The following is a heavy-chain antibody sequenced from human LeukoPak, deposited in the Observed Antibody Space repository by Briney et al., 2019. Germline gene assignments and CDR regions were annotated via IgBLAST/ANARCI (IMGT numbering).Heavy chain of an antibody. V-gene: IGHV1-69*06. CDR1: GGTFSSYA. CDR2: IIPIFGTA. J-gene: IGHJ6*04. CDR3: ARIPPYGSGSYSYYGIDV. D-gene: IGHD3-10*01. Sequence: ASVKVSSKASGGTFSSYAISWARQPPGQGLDCMGGIIPIFGTANYAQKFQGRVTITADKSTDTAYMELSSLRSEDTAVYYCARIPPYGSGSYSYYGIDVWGKGTTVTVSS.